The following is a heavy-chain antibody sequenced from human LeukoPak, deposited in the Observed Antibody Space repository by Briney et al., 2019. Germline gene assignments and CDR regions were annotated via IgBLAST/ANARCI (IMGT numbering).Heavy chain of an antibody. Sequence: GGSLRLSCVASGFTFSSSWMSWVRQGPGKGPEWVANMNQDGSRKYYVDSVKDRFTISRDNAKNSLFLQMNGLRDEDTAVYYCTRDSQGSGTYSTDHWGQGTLVTVSS. D-gene: IGHD3-10*01. CDR3: TRDSQGSGTYSTDH. J-gene: IGHJ4*02. V-gene: IGHV3-7*01. CDR2: MNQDGSRK. CDR1: GFTFSSSW.